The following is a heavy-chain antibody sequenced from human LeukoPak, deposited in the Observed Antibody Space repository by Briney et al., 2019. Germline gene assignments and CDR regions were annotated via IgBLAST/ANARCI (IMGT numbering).Heavy chain of an antibody. Sequence: AASVKVSCKASGYTFTSYDINWVRQAPGQGLEWMGWMNPNSANTGYAQKFQGRVTMTRNTSISTAYMELSSLRSEGTAVYYCARVPSGGNKFDPWGQGTLVTVSS. V-gene: IGHV1-8*01. D-gene: IGHD6-25*01. CDR2: MNPNSANT. J-gene: IGHJ5*02. CDR3: ARVPSGGNKFDP. CDR1: GYTFTSYD.